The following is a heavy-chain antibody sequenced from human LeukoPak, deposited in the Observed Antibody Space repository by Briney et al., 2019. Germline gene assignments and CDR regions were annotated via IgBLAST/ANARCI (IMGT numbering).Heavy chain of an antibody. CDR2: ISAYNSNT. CDR1: GYTFTSYC. J-gene: IGHJ6*03. CDR3: AIDKEAQQYYFFYMDV. Sequence: ASVKVSCKAYGYTFTSYCISCVRQAPGRGLEWMGWISAYNSNTNYAQKLQGRVNMTTDTSTSTAYMELRSLGSDDTAVYYCAIDKEAQQYYFFYMDVRGKGTTGTVSS. V-gene: IGHV1-18*01.